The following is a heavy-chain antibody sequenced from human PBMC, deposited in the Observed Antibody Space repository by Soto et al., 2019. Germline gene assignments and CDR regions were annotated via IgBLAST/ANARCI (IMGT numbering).Heavy chain of an antibody. CDR2: IYYNGVT. CDR1: GDSVNSEHSY. Sequence: PXQTLPLPGTESGDSVNSEHSYWNWIRQAPGKGPEWIGYIYYNGVTNYNPSLKSRATILLDTSTNQFSLTLTSVTAADTAVYYCARDGGQGRGVIGHYWGRGILVTVS. CDR3: ARDGGQGRGVIGHY. J-gene: IGHJ4*02. V-gene: IGHV4-61*01. D-gene: IGHD3-16*02.